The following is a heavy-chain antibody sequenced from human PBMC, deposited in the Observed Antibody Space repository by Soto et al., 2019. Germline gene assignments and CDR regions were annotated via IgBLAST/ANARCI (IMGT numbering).Heavy chain of an antibody. D-gene: IGHD4-17*01. CDR2: ISHKSSAI. V-gene: IGHV3-48*02. Sequence: EVQLVESGGGLVQPGGSLRLSCAASGFTFSNYAMNWVRQAPGKGLEWVSYISHKSSAIYHADSVKGRFTISRDNAKNSLYLQINSLRDEDTAVYYCARDPYSSTTVTIMEYWGQGTLVTVSS. J-gene: IGHJ4*02. CDR1: GFTFSNYA. CDR3: ARDPYSSTTVTIMEY.